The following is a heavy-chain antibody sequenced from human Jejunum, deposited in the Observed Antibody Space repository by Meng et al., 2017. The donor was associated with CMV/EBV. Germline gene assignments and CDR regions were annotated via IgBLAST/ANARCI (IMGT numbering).Heavy chain of an antibody. CDR3: VKDHPVCSP. D-gene: IGHD2-15*01. CDR2: IRFDGIST. V-gene: IGHV3-30*02. CDR1: GLNFHNLV. J-gene: IGHJ5*02. Sequence: GQVVWVGGGVDQSGGSLRLSCAACGLNFHNLVLHRVRKVPGKGLEWVAFIRFDGISTYYTDSVKGRFTISRDISKNTLYLQMNSLRPEDTAVYYCVKDHPVCSPWGQGTLVTVSS.